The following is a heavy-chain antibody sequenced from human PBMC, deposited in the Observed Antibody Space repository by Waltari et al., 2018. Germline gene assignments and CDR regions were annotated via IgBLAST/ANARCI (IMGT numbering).Heavy chain of an antibody. CDR1: GGSISSYY. J-gene: IGHJ4*02. CDR2: IYYRGST. D-gene: IGHD1-1*01. Sequence: QVQLQESGPGLVKPSETLSLTCTVSGGSISSYYWSWIRQPPGKGLEWIGYIYYRGSTNYNPSLKSRVTISVDTSKNQVSLKLSSVTAADTAVYYCARGSLKAGTTYDYWGQGTLVTVSS. V-gene: IGHV4-59*01. CDR3: ARGSLKAGTTYDY.